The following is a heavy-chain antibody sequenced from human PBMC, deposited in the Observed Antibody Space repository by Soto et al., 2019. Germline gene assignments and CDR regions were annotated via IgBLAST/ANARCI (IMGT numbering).Heavy chain of an antibody. CDR1: GGTLSSYG. CDR3: ARENYYGSGSFYRDAFDI. Sequence: SVKVSCKASGGTLSSYGIHWGRQATGQGLEWMGGIIPMSGTANYAQKFQGRVAISVDESTRAAYMELSSLRSEDTAMYYCARENYYGSGSFYRDAFDIWGQGTMVTVSS. CDR2: IIPMSGTA. J-gene: IGHJ3*02. V-gene: IGHV1-69*13. D-gene: IGHD3-10*01.